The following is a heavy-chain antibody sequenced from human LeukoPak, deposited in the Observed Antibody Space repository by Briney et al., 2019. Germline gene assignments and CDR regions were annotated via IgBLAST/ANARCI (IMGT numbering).Heavy chain of an antibody. CDR3: ARDHGYDSSGYYRLWCYFDY. D-gene: IGHD3-22*01. Sequence: GGSLRLSCAASGFTFDDYGMSWVRQAPGKGLEWVSGINWNGGSTGYAESVKGRFTISRDNAKNSLYLQMNSLRAEDTALYYCARDHGYDSSGYYRLWCYFDYWGQGTLVTVSS. CDR2: INWNGGST. CDR1: GFTFDDYG. J-gene: IGHJ4*02. V-gene: IGHV3-20*04.